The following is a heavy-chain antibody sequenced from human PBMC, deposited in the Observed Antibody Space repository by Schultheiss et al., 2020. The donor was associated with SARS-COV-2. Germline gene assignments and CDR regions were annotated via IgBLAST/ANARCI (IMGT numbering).Heavy chain of an antibody. V-gene: IGHV4-30-4*01. Sequence: SETLSLTCTVSGGSISSGDYYWSWIRQPAGKGLEWIGYIYYSGSTYYNPSLKSRVTISVDTSKNQFSLKLSSVTAADTAVYYCARDRGVVNHDAFDIWGQGTMVTVSS. CDR3: ARDRGVVNHDAFDI. CDR2: IYYSGST. D-gene: IGHD3-3*01. CDR1: GGSISSGDYY. J-gene: IGHJ3*02.